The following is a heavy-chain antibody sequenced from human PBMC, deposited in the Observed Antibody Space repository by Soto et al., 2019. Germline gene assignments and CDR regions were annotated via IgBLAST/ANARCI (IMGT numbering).Heavy chain of an antibody. CDR3: ARGSPTIFGRVNYGMDV. Sequence: GASVKVSCNASGYTFTSYDINWVRQDTGQELEWMGWMNPNSGNTGYAQKSQGRVTMTRNTSISTAYMELSSLRSEDTAVYYCARGSPTIFGRVNYGMDVWGQGTMVTVSS. D-gene: IGHD3-3*01. V-gene: IGHV1-8*01. CDR1: GYTFTSYD. J-gene: IGHJ6*02. CDR2: MNPNSGNT.